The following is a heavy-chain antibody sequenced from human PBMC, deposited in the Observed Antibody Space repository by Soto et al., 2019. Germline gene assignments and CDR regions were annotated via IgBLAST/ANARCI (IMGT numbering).Heavy chain of an antibody. J-gene: IGHJ6*02. Sequence: QVQLVQSGAEVKKPGSSVKVSCKASGGTFSSYAISWVRQAPGQGLEWMGGIIPIFGTATYAQKFQGRVTITAGKSTSTAYMELSRLRSEDTAVYYCAREGLAGDYYYYGMDVWGQGTTVTVSS. CDR3: AREGLAGDYYYYGMDV. V-gene: IGHV1-69*06. CDR2: IIPIFGTA. CDR1: GGTFSSYA. D-gene: IGHD3-16*01.